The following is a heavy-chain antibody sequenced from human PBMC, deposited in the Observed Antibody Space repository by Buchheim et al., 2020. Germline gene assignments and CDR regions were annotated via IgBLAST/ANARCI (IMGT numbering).Heavy chain of an antibody. Sequence: EVQLVESGGGLVQPGGSLRLSCVASGFTFSSYWMSWVRQAPGKGLEWVANIKQDDSEKYYVDSVKGRFTISRDNAKNSLYLQMNSLRTEDTAVYYCARGRTYFYGMDVWGQGTT. CDR2: IKQDDSEK. V-gene: IGHV3-7*03. CDR1: GFTFSSYW. J-gene: IGHJ6*02. CDR3: ARGRTYFYGMDV.